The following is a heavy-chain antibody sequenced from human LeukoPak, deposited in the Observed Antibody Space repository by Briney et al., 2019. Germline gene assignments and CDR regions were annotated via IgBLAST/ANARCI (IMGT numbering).Heavy chain of an antibody. D-gene: IGHD2/OR15-2a*01. J-gene: IGHJ6*02. Sequence: PGGPLRLSCAASGFTFDDYGMSWVRQAPGKGLEWVSGINWNGGSTGYADSVKGRFTISRDNAKNSLYLQMNSLRAEDTALYYCARVGPSSASMTPAYGMDVWGQGTTVTVSS. CDR2: INWNGGST. CDR1: GFTFDDYG. V-gene: IGHV3-20*04. CDR3: ARVGPSSASMTPAYGMDV.